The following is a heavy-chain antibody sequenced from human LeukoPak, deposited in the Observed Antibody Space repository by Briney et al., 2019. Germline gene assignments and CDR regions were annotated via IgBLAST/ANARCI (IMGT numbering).Heavy chain of an antibody. D-gene: IGHD3-22*01. J-gene: IGHJ4*02. V-gene: IGHV3-48*04. CDR1: GFTFSSYS. Sequence: GGSLRLSCAASGFTFSSYSMNWVRQAPGKGLEWVSYISSSSSTIYYADSVKGRFTISRDNAKNSLYLQMNSLRAEDTAVYYCARMGYYDSSGYLDYWGQGTLVTVSS. CDR2: ISSSSSTI. CDR3: ARMGYYDSSGYLDY.